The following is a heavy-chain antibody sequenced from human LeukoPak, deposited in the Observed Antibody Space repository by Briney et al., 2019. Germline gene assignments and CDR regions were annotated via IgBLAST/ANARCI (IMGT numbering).Heavy chain of an antibody. CDR2: ISASGGST. CDR1: GFTFSSYA. D-gene: IGHD6-13*01. Sequence: PGGSLILSCAASGFTFSSYAMNWVRQAPGKGLEWVSGISASGGSTYYADSVKGRFTISRDNSKNTPYLQMNSLRADDTALYYCAKGSGINHYNWFDPWGQGTLVTVSS. CDR3: AKGSGINHYNWFDP. V-gene: IGHV3-23*01. J-gene: IGHJ5*02.